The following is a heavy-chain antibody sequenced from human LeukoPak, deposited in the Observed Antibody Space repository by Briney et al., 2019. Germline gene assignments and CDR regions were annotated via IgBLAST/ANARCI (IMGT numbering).Heavy chain of an antibody. Sequence: SETLSLTCTVSGGSISSSPYYWGWIRQPPGKGLEWIGSIYYSGITYYNPSLKSRVTISLDTSKNQFSLKLSSVTAADTAVYYCARGGRGSSGWFDYWGQGTLVTVSS. CDR3: ARGGRGSSGWFDY. CDR2: IYYSGIT. J-gene: IGHJ4*02. D-gene: IGHD6-19*01. V-gene: IGHV4-39*07. CDR1: GGSISSSPYY.